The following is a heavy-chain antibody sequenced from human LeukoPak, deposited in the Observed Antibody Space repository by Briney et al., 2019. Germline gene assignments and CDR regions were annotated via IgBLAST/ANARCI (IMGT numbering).Heavy chain of an antibody. V-gene: IGHV1-2*02. CDR2: INPNSGGT. D-gene: IGHD3-22*01. J-gene: IGHJ4*02. CDR3: ARVTNSYYYDSSGYPHFDY. Sequence: GASVKVSCKASGYTFTGYYMHWVRQAPGQGLEWMGWINPNSGGTNYAQKFHGRVTMTRDTSISTAYMELSRLRSDDTAVYYCARVTNSYYYDSSGYPHFDYWGQGTLVTVSS. CDR1: GYTFTGYY.